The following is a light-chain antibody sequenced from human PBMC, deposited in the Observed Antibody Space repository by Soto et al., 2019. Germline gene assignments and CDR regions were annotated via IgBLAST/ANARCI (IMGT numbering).Light chain of an antibody. V-gene: IGKV3D-20*02. Sequence: EIVLTQSPGTLSLSPGERATLSCRASQSVSSSYLAWYQQKPGQAPRLLIYGASSRATGIPDRFSGSGSGTDLTLTISRLEPEDFAVYYCQQRSNWPLTFGGGTKVDIK. CDR1: QSVSSSY. J-gene: IGKJ4*01. CDR3: QQRSNWPLT. CDR2: GAS.